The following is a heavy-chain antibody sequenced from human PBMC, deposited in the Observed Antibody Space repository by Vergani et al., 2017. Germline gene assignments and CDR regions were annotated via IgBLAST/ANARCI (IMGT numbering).Heavy chain of an antibody. V-gene: IGHV1-3*01. CDR1: GYTFTSYA. Sequence: QVQLVQSGAEVKKPGASVKVSCKASGYTFTSYAMHWVRQAPGQRLEWMGWINAGNGNTKYSQKFQGRVTITRDTSASTAYMELSSLRSEETAVYYCAREGFYDDVWGSYRLRGGYYFDYWGQGTLVTVSS. D-gene: IGHD3-16*02. J-gene: IGHJ4*02. CDR2: INAGNGNT. CDR3: AREGFYDDVWGSYRLRGGYYFDY.